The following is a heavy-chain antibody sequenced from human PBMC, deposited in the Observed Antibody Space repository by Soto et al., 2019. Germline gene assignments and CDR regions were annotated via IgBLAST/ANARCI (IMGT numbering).Heavy chain of an antibody. CDR1: GYTFTSYY. Sequence: ASVKVSCKASGYTFTSYYMHWVRQAPGQGLEWMGIINPSGGSTSYAQKFQGRVTMTRDTSTSTVYMELSSLRSEDTAVYYCANYVETERPVYGDYVANQHWGQGTLVTVSS. D-gene: IGHD4-17*01. CDR3: ANYVETERPVYGDYVANQH. CDR2: INPSGGST. J-gene: IGHJ1*01. V-gene: IGHV1-46*03.